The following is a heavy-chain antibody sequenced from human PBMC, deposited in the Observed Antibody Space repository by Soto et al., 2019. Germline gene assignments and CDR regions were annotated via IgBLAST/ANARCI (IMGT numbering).Heavy chain of an antibody. CDR2: IPQDGVDG. V-gene: IGHV3-7*03. D-gene: IGHD2-21*02. CDR3: ARDHLILPAHDFFYGSDV. CDR1: GFTFSMYS. J-gene: IGHJ6*02. Sequence: GGSLRLSCEVSGFTFSMYSMSWVRQSPGKGLEWVAKIPQDGVDGHYADSVKGRFTISRDNGKNSLYLQLNNLRAEDTAVYYCARDHLILPAHDFFYGSDVWGRGATVTVSS.